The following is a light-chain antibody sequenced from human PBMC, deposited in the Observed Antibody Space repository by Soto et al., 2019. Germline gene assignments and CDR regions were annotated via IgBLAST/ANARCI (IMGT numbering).Light chain of an antibody. J-gene: IGKJ4*01. V-gene: IGKV1-5*03. Sequence: DSQMTQYPSTLSASIGERATLTCRAGQSVSSWLSWYQQKPAKAPTLLISKASTQQSRVPPRFSGSGSGTEFALTISSLASDDFATYYCQQYESYPMTFGGGTKVEIK. CDR1: QSVSSW. CDR2: KAS. CDR3: QQYESYPMT.